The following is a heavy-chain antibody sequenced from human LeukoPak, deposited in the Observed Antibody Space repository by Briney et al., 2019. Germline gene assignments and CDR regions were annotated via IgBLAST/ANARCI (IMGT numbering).Heavy chain of an antibody. J-gene: IGHJ6*03. CDR3: ARGGFSQPGYYYYYYMDV. D-gene: IGHD2-2*01. CDR2: INHSGST. V-gene: IGHV4-34*01. CDR1: GGSFSGYY. Sequence: SETLSLTCAVYGGSFSGYYWSWIRQPPGKGLEWIGEINHSGSTNYNPSLKSRVTISVDTSKNQFSLKLSSVTAADTAVYYCARGGFSQPGYYYYYYMDVWGKGTTVTVSS.